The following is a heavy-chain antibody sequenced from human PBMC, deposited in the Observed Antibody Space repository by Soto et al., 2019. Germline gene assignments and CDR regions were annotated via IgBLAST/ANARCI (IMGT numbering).Heavy chain of an antibody. J-gene: IGHJ4*02. V-gene: IGHV4-34*01. D-gene: IGHD3-16*01. CDR2: INLSGRT. CDR1: GGSFSGYY. CDR3: ARGGNSGSYHGGVDY. Sequence: QVQLQQWGAGLLKPSETLSLTCAVYGGSFSGYYWRWNRQPPGKGLEWIGEINLSGRTNYNPPLKSRVTISVDTSKNQFSLKLSSVTAAYTAVYYCARGGNSGSYHGGVDYWGQGTLVTVSS.